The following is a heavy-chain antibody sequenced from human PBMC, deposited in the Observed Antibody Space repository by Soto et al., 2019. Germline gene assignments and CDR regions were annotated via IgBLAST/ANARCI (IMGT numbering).Heavy chain of an antibody. CDR1: GGSISSSSYY. D-gene: IGHD1-26*01. J-gene: IGHJ4*02. V-gene: IGHV4-61*01. Sequence: PSETLSLTCTVSGGSISSSSYYSWPWLRQPPGKGLEWIGYIYYSGSTNYNPSLKSRVTISVDTSKNQFSLKLSSVTAADTAVYYCARTVVVGAKYFDYWAQGTLVNISS. CDR3: ARTVVVGAKYFDY. CDR2: IYYSGST.